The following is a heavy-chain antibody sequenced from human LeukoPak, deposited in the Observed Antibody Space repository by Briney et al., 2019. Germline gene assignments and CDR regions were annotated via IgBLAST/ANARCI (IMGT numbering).Heavy chain of an antibody. CDR3: ARYDYGDLRGAFDI. D-gene: IGHD4-17*01. CDR2: INAGNGNK. J-gene: IGHJ3*02. Sequence: GASVKVSCTASGYTFTSYAMHWVRQAPGQRLEWIRWINAGNGNKKYSQEFQGRVTITRDTSAGTAYMELSSLRSEDMAVYYCARYDYGDLRGAFDIWGQGKMVTVSS. CDR1: GYTFTSYA. V-gene: IGHV1-3*03.